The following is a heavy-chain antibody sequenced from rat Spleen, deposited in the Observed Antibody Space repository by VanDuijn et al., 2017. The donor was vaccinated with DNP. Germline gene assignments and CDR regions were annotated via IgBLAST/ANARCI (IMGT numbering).Heavy chain of an antibody. CDR3: ARQRVSDY. Sequence: EVQLVESGGGLVQPGRSLKLSCAASGFTFGDYDMAWVRQAPKKGLEWVTTITYVGRITYYRDSVKGRFTISRDNAKSTLYLQMDSLRSEDTATYYCARQRVSDYWGQGVMVTVSS. J-gene: IGHJ2*01. CDR1: GFTFGDYD. V-gene: IGHV5-7*01. D-gene: IGHD1-11*01. CDR2: ITYVGRIT.